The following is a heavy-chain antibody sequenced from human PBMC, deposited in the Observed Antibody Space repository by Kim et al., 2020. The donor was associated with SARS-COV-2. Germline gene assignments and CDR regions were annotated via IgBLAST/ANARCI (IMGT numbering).Heavy chain of an antibody. D-gene: IGHD3-16*01. CDR2: NNDSGST. CDR1: GGSISSGGYY. Sequence: SETLSLTCTVSGGSISSGGYYWSWIRQHKGKGLVWNGYNNDSGSTYYNPSLKSRVTISVATSKNPFSLKLSSVTAADTAVYYCARVHDYFDGGGVADYWGQGTLVTVSS. V-gene: IGHV4-31*03. CDR3: ARVHDYFDGGGVADY. J-gene: IGHJ4*02.